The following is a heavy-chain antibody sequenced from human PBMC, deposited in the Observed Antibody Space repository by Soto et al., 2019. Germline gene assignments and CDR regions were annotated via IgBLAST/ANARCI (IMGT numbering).Heavy chain of an antibody. CDR1: GYTFTSYG. J-gene: IGHJ4*02. Sequence: ASVKVSCKASGYTFTSYGISWVRQAPGQGLEWMGWISAYNGNTNYAQKLQGRVTMTTDTSTSTAYMELRSLRSDDTAVYYCARDRAGGITVTPPPNFDYWGQGTLVTVSS. CDR3: ARDRAGGITVTPPPNFDY. V-gene: IGHV1-18*01. CDR2: ISAYNGNT. D-gene: IGHD4-17*01.